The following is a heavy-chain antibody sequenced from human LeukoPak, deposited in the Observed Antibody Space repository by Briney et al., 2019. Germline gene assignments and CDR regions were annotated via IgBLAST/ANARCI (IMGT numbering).Heavy chain of an antibody. CDR1: GGTFSSYA. CDR2: INPNSGGT. V-gene: IGHV1-2*02. J-gene: IGHJ5*02. CDR3: ARDSGYDQENWFDP. Sequence: ASVKVSCKASGGTFSSYAISWVRQAPGQGLEWMGWINPNSGGTNYAQKFQGRVTMTRDTSISTAYMELRRLRSDDTAVYYCARDSGYDQENWFDPWGQGTLVTVSS. D-gene: IGHD5-12*01.